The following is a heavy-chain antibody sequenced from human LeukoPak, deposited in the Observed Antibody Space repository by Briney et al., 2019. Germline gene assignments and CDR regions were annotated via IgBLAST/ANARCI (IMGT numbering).Heavy chain of an antibody. J-gene: IGHJ4*02. Sequence: GGSLRLSCAASGFTFSSYSMNWVRQAPGKGLEWVSSISSSSSYIYYADSVKGRFTISRDNAKNSLYLQMNSLRAEDTAVYYCARVLGTAMALDYWGQGTLVTVSS. CDR3: ARVLGTAMALDY. V-gene: IGHV3-21*01. CDR2: ISSSSSYI. D-gene: IGHD5-18*01. CDR1: GFTFSSYS.